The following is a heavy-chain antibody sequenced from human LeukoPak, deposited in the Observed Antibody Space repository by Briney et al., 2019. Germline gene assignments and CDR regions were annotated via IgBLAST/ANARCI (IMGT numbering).Heavy chain of an antibody. CDR2: IIPILGIA. Sequence: GASVKVSYKASGGTFSSSAISWVRQAPGRGLEWMGRIIPILGIANYAQKFQGRVTITADKSTSTAYMELSSLRSEDTAVYYCARVYCGGDCYPGDWGQGTLATVSS. D-gene: IGHD2-21*02. V-gene: IGHV1-69*04. CDR1: GGTFSSSA. CDR3: ARVYCGGDCYPGD. J-gene: IGHJ4*02.